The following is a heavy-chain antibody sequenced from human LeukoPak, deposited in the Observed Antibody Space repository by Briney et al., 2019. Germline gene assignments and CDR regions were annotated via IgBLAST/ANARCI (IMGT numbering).Heavy chain of an antibody. J-gene: IGHJ6*03. V-gene: IGHV3-23*01. Sequence: PGGSLRLSCAASGFTFSDYAMSWVRQAPGKGLGWVSAISGIGGNTYYADSVQGRFTISRDNSKNTLYLQMNSLRAEDTAVYYCAKDGMTTVEDYYYYFYMDVWGKGTTVTVSS. D-gene: IGHD4-11*01. CDR3: AKDGMTTVEDYYYYFYMDV. CDR2: ISGIGGNT. CDR1: GFTFSDYA.